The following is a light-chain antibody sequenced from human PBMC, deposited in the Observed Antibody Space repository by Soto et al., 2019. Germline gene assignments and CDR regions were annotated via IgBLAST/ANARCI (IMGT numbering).Light chain of an antibody. CDR1: QGISDF. CDR2: AAS. CDR3: QKYNSSPRT. V-gene: IGKV1-27*01. Sequence: DIQMTQSPSSLSASVGDRVTITCRASQGISDFLAWYQQKPGKVPKLLIYAASTLQSGVPSRFSGGGSGTDFTLTISSLQPEDVSTYYCQKYNSSPRTFGQGTKVEIK. J-gene: IGKJ1*01.